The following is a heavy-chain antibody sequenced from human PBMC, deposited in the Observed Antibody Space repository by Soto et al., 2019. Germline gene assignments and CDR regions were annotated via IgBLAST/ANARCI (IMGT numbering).Heavy chain of an antibody. J-gene: IGHJ6*02. V-gene: IGHV3-30*10. CDR3: ARDRRGDSGLYGMDV. CDR1: GFTFSLYG. Sequence: SLRLSCAASGFTFSLYGMHWVRQAPGKGLDWVAVISPDGSSDYYTDSVKGRFTIPRDNSKNTLYLQMNSLSPDDTAMYYCARDRRGDSGLYGMDVWGQGTTVTVSS. D-gene: IGHD2-21*01. CDR2: ISPDGSSD.